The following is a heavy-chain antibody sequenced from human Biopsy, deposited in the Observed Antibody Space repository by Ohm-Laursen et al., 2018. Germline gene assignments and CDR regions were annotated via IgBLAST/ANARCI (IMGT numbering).Heavy chain of an antibody. CDR2: INHSGRT. Sequence: LRLSCAASGFTFSSYAMNWVRRAPGKGLEWIGEINHSGRTNYNPSLKSRVTISVDTSKNQFPLKVRSVTAADTAVYYCVRGVDYYDPYHYYALDVWGQGTTVTVSS. D-gene: IGHD3-22*01. CDR3: VRGVDYYDPYHYYALDV. J-gene: IGHJ6*02. V-gene: IGHV4-34*01. CDR1: GFTFSSYA.